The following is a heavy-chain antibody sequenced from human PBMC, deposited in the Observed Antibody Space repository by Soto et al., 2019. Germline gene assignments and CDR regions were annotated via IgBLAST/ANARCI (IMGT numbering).Heavy chain of an antibody. CDR3: ARGTRITMVRGVIIPNFDY. V-gene: IGHV4-34*01. CDR2: INHSGST. Sequence: SETLSLTCAVYGGSFSGYYWSWIRQPPGKGLEWIGEINHSGSTNYNPSLKSRVTISVDTSKNQFFLKLSSVTAADTAVYYCARGTRITMVRGVIIPNFDYWGQGTLVTVSS. J-gene: IGHJ4*02. D-gene: IGHD3-10*01. CDR1: GGSFSGYY.